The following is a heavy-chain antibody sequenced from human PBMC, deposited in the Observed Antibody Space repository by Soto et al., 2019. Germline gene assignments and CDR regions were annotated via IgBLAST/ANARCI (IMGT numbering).Heavy chain of an antibody. V-gene: IGHV3-11*01. CDR2: ISDSGNTI. Sequence: QVQLVQSGGGLVKPGGSLTLSCAASGFSFSDYYMLWVRQAPGKGLEWLSYISDSGNTIYYADSVRARFTIFRDNAANSVYLQMTGLSDGDTAFYYCARGGSGWTRGGWLGPWGQGSLVTVSS. D-gene: IGHD6-25*01. CDR3: ARGGSGWTRGGWLGP. J-gene: IGHJ5*02. CDR1: GFSFSDYY.